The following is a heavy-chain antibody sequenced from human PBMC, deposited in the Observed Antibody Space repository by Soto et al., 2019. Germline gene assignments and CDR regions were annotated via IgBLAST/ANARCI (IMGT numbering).Heavy chain of an antibody. J-gene: IGHJ4*02. CDR2: IYPGDSDT. D-gene: IGHD3-22*01. V-gene: IGHV5-51*01. Sequence: PGESLKISCKGSGYSFTTYWIGWVRQLPGKGLEWMGIIYPGDSDTRYSPSFQGHVTITVDKSTSTAYLQWNTLKASDTAMYYCARHIYDSDTGPNFQYYFDSWGQGTPVTVSS. CDR3: ARHIYDSDTGPNFQYYFDS. CDR1: GYSFTTYW.